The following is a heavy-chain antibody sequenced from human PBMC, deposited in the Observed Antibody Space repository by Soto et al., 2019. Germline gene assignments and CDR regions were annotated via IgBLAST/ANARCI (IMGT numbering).Heavy chain of an antibody. D-gene: IGHD6-13*01. J-gene: IGHJ6*02. Sequence: GGSLRLSCAASGFTFSSYAMHWVRQAPGKGLEWVAVISYDGSNKYYADSVKGRFTISRDNSKNTLYLQMNSLRAEDTAVYYCARGPIGAAGLRAYYYYGMDVWGQGTTVTVSS. CDR3: ARGPIGAAGLRAYYYYGMDV. CDR2: ISYDGSNK. CDR1: GFTFSSYA. V-gene: IGHV3-30-3*01.